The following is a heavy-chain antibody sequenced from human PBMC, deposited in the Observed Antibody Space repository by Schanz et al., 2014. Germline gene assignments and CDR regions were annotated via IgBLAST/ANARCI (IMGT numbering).Heavy chain of an antibody. CDR2: ISSSGTTI. D-gene: IGHD3-10*01. CDR1: GFAFSSYS. V-gene: IGHV3-48*01. CDR3: ARLPVGYGSGSYREFDY. J-gene: IGHJ4*02. Sequence: QLVGSGGGLIQPGGSLRLSCTASGFAFSSYSMNWVRQAPGKGLEWVSYISSSGTTIYYADSVKGRFTISRDNVKNSLLLQMNSLRVEDTAVYYCARLPVGYGSGSYREFDYWGQGTLVTVSS.